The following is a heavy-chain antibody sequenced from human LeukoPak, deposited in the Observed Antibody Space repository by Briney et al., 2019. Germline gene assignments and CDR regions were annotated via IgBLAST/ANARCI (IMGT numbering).Heavy chain of an antibody. J-gene: IGHJ4*02. V-gene: IGHV4-30-2*01. CDR3: ASTVSSSYGFPFDY. Sequence: SQTLSLTCTVSGGSISSGGYYWSWIRQPPGKGLEWIGYIYHSGSTYYNPSLKSRVTISVDRSKNQFSLKLSSVTAADTAVYYCASTVSSSYGFPFDYWGQGILVTVSS. CDR2: IYHSGST. CDR1: GGSISSGGYY. D-gene: IGHD6-6*01.